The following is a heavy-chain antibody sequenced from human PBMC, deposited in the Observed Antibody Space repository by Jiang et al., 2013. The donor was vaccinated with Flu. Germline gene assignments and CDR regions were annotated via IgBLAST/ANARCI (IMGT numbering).Heavy chain of an antibody. V-gene: IGHV3-23*01. J-gene: IGHJ4*02. D-gene: IGHD4/OR15-4a*01. CDR2: ISGSGST. CDR3: VIGQYGGKDDY. Sequence: VQLLESGGDLVQPGGSLRLSCAASGFTFSKYAMTWVRQAPGEGLDWVSAISGSGSTYYADSVKGRFTIARDNSKNTLYLQMNSLRVEDTAVYYCVIGQYGGKDDYWGQGTLVTVSS. CDR1: GFTFSKYA.